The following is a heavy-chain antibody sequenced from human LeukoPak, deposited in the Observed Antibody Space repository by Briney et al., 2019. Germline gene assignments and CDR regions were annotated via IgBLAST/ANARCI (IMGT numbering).Heavy chain of an antibody. V-gene: IGHV3-74*01. Sequence: GESLRLSCAASGFAFSSYWMHWARHAPGKGLVWVSHINRDGNTINYADSVKGRFTISRDNAKNTLYVQMTSLRAEDTAMYYCARDYCSAITWYDLPVSWGQGTQVTVSS. CDR3: ARDYCSAITWYDLPVS. CDR2: INRDGNTI. J-gene: IGHJ5*02. CDR1: GFAFSSYW. D-gene: IGHD2-15*01.